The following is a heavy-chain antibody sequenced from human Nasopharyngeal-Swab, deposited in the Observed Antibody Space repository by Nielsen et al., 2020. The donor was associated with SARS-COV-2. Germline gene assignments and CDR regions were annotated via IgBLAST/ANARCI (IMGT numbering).Heavy chain of an antibody. CDR2: ISAYNGNT. J-gene: IGHJ6*02. V-gene: IGHV1-18*01. CDR3: ARASSGIQLWPPMYYYYGMDV. Sequence: WVRQAPGQGLEWMGWISAYNGNTNYAQKLQGRVTMTTDTSTSTAYMELRSLRSDDTAVYYCARASSGIQLWPPMYYYYGMDVWGQGTTVTVSS. D-gene: IGHD5-18*01.